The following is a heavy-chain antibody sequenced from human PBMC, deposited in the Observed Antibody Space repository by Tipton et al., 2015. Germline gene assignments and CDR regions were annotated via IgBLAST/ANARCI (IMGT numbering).Heavy chain of an antibody. V-gene: IGHV3-23*01. D-gene: IGHD3-22*01. CDR1: GFDFGYYA. CDR2: ITSGGGST. J-gene: IGHJ6*02. Sequence: GSLRLSCAASGFDFGYYAMSWVRQAPGKGLEWISGITSGGGSTCYADSVKDRFTISRDNSKNTVHLQMNSLGAEDTARYYCASYGGYSYYYVMDIWGQGTTVTVS. CDR3: ASYGGYSYYYVMDI.